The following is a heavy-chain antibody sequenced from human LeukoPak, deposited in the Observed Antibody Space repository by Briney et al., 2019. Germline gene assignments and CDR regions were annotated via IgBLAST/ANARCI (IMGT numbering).Heavy chain of an antibody. V-gene: IGHV4-34*01. J-gene: IGHJ3*02. Sequence: SETLSLTCAVYGGSFSGYYWSWIRQPPGKGLERIGEINHSGSTNYNPSLKSRVTISVDTSKNQFSLKLSSVTAADTAVYYCARAPLVRRVMGAFDIWGQGTMVTVSS. CDR2: INHSGST. D-gene: IGHD3-9*01. CDR3: ARAPLVRRVMGAFDI. CDR1: GGSFSGYY.